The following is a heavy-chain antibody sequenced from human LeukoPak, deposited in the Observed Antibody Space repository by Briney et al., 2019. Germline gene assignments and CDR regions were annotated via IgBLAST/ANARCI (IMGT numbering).Heavy chain of an antibody. J-gene: IGHJ6*03. CDR3: ARPPFQGAHYHDYMDV. Sequence: GGSLRLSCAASGFTFSSYAMIWVRRAPGKGLEWVASISGRGESTNYADSVKGRFTISRDNSQNTLHLQMNSLRAEDTAGYYYARPPFQGAHYHDYMDVWGKGTTVTVSS. V-gene: IGHV3-23*01. D-gene: IGHD3-16*01. CDR1: GFTFSSYA. CDR2: ISGRGEST.